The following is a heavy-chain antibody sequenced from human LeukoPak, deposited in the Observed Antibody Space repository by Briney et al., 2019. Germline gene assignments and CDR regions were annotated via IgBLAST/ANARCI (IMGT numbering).Heavy chain of an antibody. CDR2: INTNTGNP. D-gene: IGHD2-2*01. J-gene: IGHJ4*02. Sequence: ASVKVSCKASGYTFTSYAMNWVRQAPGQGLEWMGWINTNTGNPTYAQGFTGRFVFSLDTSVSTAYLQISSLKAEDTAVYYCARGSHYCSSTSCYPLDYWGQGTLVTVSS. V-gene: IGHV7-4-1*02. CDR3: ARGSHYCSSTSCYPLDY. CDR1: GYTFTSYA.